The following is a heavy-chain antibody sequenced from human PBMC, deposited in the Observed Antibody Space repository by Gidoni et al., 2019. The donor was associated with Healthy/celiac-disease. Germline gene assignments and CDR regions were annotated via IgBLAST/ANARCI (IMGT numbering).Heavy chain of an antibody. D-gene: IGHD5-18*01. J-gene: IGHJ4*02. V-gene: IGHV3-30*18. CDR2: ISYDGINK. CDR1: GFTFNNYG. Sequence: QVQLVESGGGVVQPGRSLRLSCAASGFTFNNYGMHRVRQAPGKGLEWVAVISYDGINKYYADSVKGRFTISRDNSKNTLYLQMNSLRAEDTAVYYCAKNVDTAMVSTFDYWGQGTLVTVSS. CDR3: AKNVDTAMVSTFDY.